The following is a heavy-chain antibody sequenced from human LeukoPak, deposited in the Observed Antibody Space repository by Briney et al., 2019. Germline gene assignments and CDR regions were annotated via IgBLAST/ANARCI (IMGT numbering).Heavy chain of an antibody. D-gene: IGHD4-17*01. J-gene: IGHJ4*02. CDR1: GFTFDDYA. CDR3: AKDRGPYGDRFGYFDY. Sequence: GGSLRLSCAASGFTFDDYAMHWVRHAPGKGLEWVSGISWNGGSIAYADSVKGRFTISRDNAKNSLFLQMNSLRTEDTALYYCAKDRGPYGDRFGYFDYWGQGTLITVSS. V-gene: IGHV3-9*01. CDR2: ISWNGGSI.